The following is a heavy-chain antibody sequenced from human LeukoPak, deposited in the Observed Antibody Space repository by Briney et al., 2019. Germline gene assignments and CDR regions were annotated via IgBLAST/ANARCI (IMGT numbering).Heavy chain of an antibody. D-gene: IGHD6-6*01. V-gene: IGHV4-38-2*02. CDR2: IYHSGST. J-gene: IGHJ5*02. CDR3: ARENSSSSDWFDP. CDR1: GYCISSGYY. Sequence: PSETLSLTCTVSGYCISSGYYWGWIRQPPGKGLEWIGSIYHSGSTYYNPSLKSRVTISVDTSKNQFSLKLSSVTAADTAVYYCARENSSSSDWFDPWGQGTLVTVSS.